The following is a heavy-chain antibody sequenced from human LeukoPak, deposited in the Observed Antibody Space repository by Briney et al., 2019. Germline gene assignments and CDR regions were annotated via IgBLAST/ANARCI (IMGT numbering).Heavy chain of an antibody. CDR1: GYTFTSYA. Sequence: ASVKVSCKASGYTFTSYAMHWVRQAPGQRLEWMGWINAGNGNTKYSQEFQGRVTITRDTSASTAYMELSSLRSEDMAVYYCARDRHPMVRGVIITGDWFDPWGQGTLVTVSS. CDR3: ARDRHPMVRGVIITGDWFDP. CDR2: INAGNGNT. J-gene: IGHJ5*02. V-gene: IGHV1-3*03. D-gene: IGHD3-10*01.